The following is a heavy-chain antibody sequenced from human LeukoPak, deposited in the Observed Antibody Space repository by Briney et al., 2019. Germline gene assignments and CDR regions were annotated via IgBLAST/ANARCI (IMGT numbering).Heavy chain of an antibody. D-gene: IGHD3-3*01. V-gene: IGHV1-8*01. CDR2: MNPNSGNT. Sequence: ASVKVSCKASGYTYTSYDINWVRQVTGQGLEWMGWMNPNSGNTGYAQKFQGRVTMTRNTSISTAYMELSSLRSEDTAVYYCARGASVYYDFWSGYPKRGAYFDYWGQGTLVTVSS. CDR1: GYTYTSYD. J-gene: IGHJ4*02. CDR3: ARGASVYYDFWSGYPKRGAYFDY.